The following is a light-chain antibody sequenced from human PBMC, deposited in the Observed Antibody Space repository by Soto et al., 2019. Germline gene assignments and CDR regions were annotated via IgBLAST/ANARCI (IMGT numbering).Light chain of an antibody. CDR3: QQYDIWPPYT. CDR1: QNIRSS. J-gene: IGKJ2*01. V-gene: IGKV3-15*01. CDR2: DAS. Sequence: TQSAAALSASTRESVTLSCRSSQNIRSSLAWYQQRPGQAPRLLIYDASTRATGIPPRFSGGGSGTEFTVTISSLQSEDFAIYYCQQYDIWPPYTFGQGTKVDIK.